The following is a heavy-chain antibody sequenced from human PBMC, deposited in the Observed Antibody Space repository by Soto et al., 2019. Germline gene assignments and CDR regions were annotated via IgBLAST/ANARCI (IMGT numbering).Heavy chain of an antibody. CDR2: ISYDGNNK. CDR3: ARAGCDGGSRSTLVGLRYGMDV. J-gene: IGHJ6*02. CDR1: GFIFSSYA. Sequence: QVQLVESGGGVVQPGRSLRLSCAASGFIFSSYAMYWVRQAPGKGLEWVAVISYDGNNKYYADSVKGRFTISRDNSRNSLYLQMNSLIAEDSAVCYCARAGCDGGSRSTLVGLRYGMDVWGQGTTVTVSS. D-gene: IGHD2-15*01. V-gene: IGHV3-30-3*01.